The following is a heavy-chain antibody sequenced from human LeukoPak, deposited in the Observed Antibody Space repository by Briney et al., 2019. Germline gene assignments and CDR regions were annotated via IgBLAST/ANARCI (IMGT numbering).Heavy chain of an antibody. CDR2: IFSGGST. CDR3: AKRRSSSWSNDAFDI. Sequence: GGSLRLSCAVSGFTVSSNYMSWVRQAPGKGLEWVSFIFSGGSTYYPDSLRGGSTISRHNSKNTLYLQMNSLRAEDTAVYYCAKRRSSSWSNDAFDIWGEGTMVTVSS. CDR1: GFTVSSNY. J-gene: IGHJ3*02. D-gene: IGHD6-13*01. V-gene: IGHV3-53*01.